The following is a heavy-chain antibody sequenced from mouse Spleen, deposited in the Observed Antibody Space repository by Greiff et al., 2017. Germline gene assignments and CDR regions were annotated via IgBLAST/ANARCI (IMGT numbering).Heavy chain of an antibody. CDR2: IDPENGDT. CDR3: TTYSFFAY. V-gene: IGHV14-4*01. Sequence: EVQVVESGAELVRPGASVKLSCTASGFNIKDDYMHWVKQRPEQGLEWIGWIDPENGDTEYASKFQGKATITADTSSNTAYLQLSSLTSEDTAVYYCTTYSFFAYWGQGTLVTVSA. CDR1: GFNIKDDY. J-gene: IGHJ3*01.